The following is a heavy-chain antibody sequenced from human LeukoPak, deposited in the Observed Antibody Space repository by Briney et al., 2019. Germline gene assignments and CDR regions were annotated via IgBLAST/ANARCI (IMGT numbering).Heavy chain of an antibody. Sequence: GASVKVSCKASGYTFTGYYMHWVRQAPGQGLEWMGWINPNSGGTNYAQKFQGRVTMTRDTSISTAYMELSRLRSDDTAVYYCARAGVGFGFEAGYYYYMDVWGKGTTVTISS. CDR2: INPNSGGT. J-gene: IGHJ6*03. V-gene: IGHV1-2*02. D-gene: IGHD3-10*01. CDR1: GYTFTGYY. CDR3: ARAGVGFGFEAGYYYYMDV.